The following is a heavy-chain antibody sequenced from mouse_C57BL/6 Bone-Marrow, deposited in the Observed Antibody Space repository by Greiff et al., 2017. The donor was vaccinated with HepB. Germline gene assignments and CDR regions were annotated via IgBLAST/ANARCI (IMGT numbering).Heavy chain of an antibody. J-gene: IGHJ2*01. D-gene: IGHD1-1*01. CDR1: GFTFSSYA. CDR3: ASTPITTVVYFDY. CDR2: ISDGGSYT. V-gene: IGHV5-4*01. Sequence: EVQGVESGGGLVKPGGSLKLSCAASGFTFSSYAMSWVRQTPEKRLEWVATISDGGSYTYNPDNVKGRFTISRDNAKNNLYLQMSHLKSEDTAMYYCASTPITTVVYFDYWGQGTTLAVSS.